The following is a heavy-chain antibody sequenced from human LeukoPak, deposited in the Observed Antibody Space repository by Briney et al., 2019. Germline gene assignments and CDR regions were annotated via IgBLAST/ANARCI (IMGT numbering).Heavy chain of an antibody. Sequence: GGSLRLSCAVSGFTFSTYSMNWVRQAPGKGLEWVSYISSSSSTIYYADSVKGRFTISRDNAKNSLYLQMNSLRDEDTAVYYCAKDTDYYHSSGYYYAYFQHWGQGTLVTVSS. V-gene: IGHV3-48*02. J-gene: IGHJ1*01. D-gene: IGHD3-22*01. CDR2: ISSSSSTI. CDR3: AKDTDYYHSSGYYYAYFQH. CDR1: GFTFSTYS.